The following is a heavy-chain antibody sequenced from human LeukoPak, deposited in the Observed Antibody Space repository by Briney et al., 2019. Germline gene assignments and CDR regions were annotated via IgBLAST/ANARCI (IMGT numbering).Heavy chain of an antibody. CDR3: ARPTSYCSSTSCSGGYDAFDI. Sequence: SETLSLTCTVSDGSISSSSYYWGWIRQPPGKGLEWIGSIYYSGSTYYNPSLKSRVTISVDTSKNQFSLKLSSVTAADTAVYYCARPTSYCSSTSCSGGYDAFDIWGQGTMVTVSS. CDR2: IYYSGST. V-gene: IGHV4-39*01. D-gene: IGHD2-2*01. CDR1: DGSISSSSYY. J-gene: IGHJ3*02.